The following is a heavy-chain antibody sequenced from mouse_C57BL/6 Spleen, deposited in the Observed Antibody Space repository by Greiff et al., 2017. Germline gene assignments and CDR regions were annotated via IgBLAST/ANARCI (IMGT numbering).Heavy chain of an antibody. CDR1: GYTFTSYG. D-gene: IGHD2-5*01. CDR3: AREDSNPFAY. J-gene: IGHJ3*01. V-gene: IGHV1-81*01. Sequence: QVQLQQSGAELARPGASVKLSCKASGYTFTSYGISWVKQRTGQGLEWIGEIYPRSGNTYYNEKFKGKATLTADKSSSTAYMELRSLTSEDSAVYFCAREDSNPFAYWGQGTLVTVSA. CDR2: IYPRSGNT.